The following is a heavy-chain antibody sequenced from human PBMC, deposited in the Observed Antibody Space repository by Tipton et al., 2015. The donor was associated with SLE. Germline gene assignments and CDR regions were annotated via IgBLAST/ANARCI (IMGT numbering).Heavy chain of an antibody. V-gene: IGHV3-33*01. J-gene: IGHJ4*02. CDR1: GFTFSNYG. CDR3: TTPSDSDY. Sequence: SLRLSCTASGFTFSNYGMHWVRQAPGKGLEWVAVIWYDGSNKYYADSVKGRFTISRDNSKNTLYLQMDSLKTEDTAVYYCTTPSDSDYWGQGTLVTVSS. CDR2: IWYDGSNK. D-gene: IGHD2-21*01.